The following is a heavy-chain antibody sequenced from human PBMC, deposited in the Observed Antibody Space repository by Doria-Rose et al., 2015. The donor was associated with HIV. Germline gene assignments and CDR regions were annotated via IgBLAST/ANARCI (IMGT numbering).Heavy chain of an antibody. J-gene: IGHJ4*02. V-gene: IGHV3-15*01. D-gene: IGHD6-19*01. CDR2: IKSTTDGGTI. CDR1: RFTFSKAW. Sequence: VQVVESGGGLVKPGGSLGLSCAVSRFTFSKAWMSWVRQAPGRGLEWIGRIKSTTDGGTIDYAAPVKDRFAISRDDSKNTLYLQMNSLKTEDTTLYYCSTDAAVRPLDGYWGQGTLVTVSS. CDR3: STDAAVRPLDGY.